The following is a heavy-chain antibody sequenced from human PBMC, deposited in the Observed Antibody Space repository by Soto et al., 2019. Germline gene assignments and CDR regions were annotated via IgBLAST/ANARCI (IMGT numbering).Heavy chain of an antibody. Sequence: EVQLLESGGGLVKSGGSLRLSCVASGFTFSKYAMTWVRQAPGKGLEWVSSISSNGMTTDYADSVKGRFTISRDNSRHTLSLHMDSLRGDDASFYSCANDKDTESVRRVWFFDFLGRGTLVTVSS. CDR3: ANDKDTESVRRVWFFDF. V-gene: IGHV3-23*01. D-gene: IGHD6-25*01. CDR2: ISSNGMTT. CDR1: GFTFSKYA. J-gene: IGHJ2*01.